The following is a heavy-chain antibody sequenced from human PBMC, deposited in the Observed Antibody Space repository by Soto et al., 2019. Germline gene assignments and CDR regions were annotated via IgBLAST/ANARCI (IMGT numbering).Heavy chain of an antibody. Sequence: SETLSLTCVVSGGSITSYHWSWIRQFPGKGLEWIAYTAYTGNTNYNPSLKSRVTISVDTSKNQFSLRLSSVTAADTAVYYCARDSGRMYYDTWSGYDYGMDVWGQGTTVTVS. V-gene: IGHV4-59*01. CDR1: GGSITSYH. CDR2: TAYTGNT. CDR3: ARDSGRMYYDTWSGYDYGMDV. J-gene: IGHJ6*02. D-gene: IGHD3-3*01.